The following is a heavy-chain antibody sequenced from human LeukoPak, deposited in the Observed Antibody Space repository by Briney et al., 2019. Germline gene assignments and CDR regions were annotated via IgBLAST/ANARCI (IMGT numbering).Heavy chain of an antibody. CDR2: IKSKTDGGTT. CDR3: TTDWVPLLGYCSGGSCSNSDY. J-gene: IGHJ4*02. Sequence: GGSLRLSCAASGFTVSSNYMSWVRQAPGKGLEWVGRIKSKTDGGTTDYAAPVKGRFTISRDDSKNTLYLQMNSLKTEDTAVYYCTTDWVPLLGYCSGGSCSNSDYWGQGTLVTVSS. V-gene: IGHV3-15*01. CDR1: GFTVSSNY. D-gene: IGHD2-15*01.